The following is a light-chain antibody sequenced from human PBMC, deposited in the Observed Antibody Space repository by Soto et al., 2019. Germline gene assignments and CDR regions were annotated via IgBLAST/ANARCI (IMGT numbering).Light chain of an antibody. J-gene: IGLJ2*01. Sequence: QSALTQPRSVSGSPGQSVTISCTGNSSDVGGYNYVSWYQQHPGKAPKFMIYDVSMRPSGVPDRFSGSKSGNTASLTISGLQAEDEADYYCCSHAGRLGFLFGGGTKLTVL. V-gene: IGLV2-11*01. CDR1: SSDVGGYNY. CDR3: CSHAGRLGFL. CDR2: DVS.